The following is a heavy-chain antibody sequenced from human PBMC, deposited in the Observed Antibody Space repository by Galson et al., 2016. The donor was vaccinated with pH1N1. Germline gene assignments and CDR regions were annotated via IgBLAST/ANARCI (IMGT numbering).Heavy chain of an antibody. D-gene: IGHD3-22*01. V-gene: IGHV1-46*01. CDR1: GYSLTKYS. CDR3: ASVTTKTTGDD. Sequence: SVKVSCKASGYSLTKYSVHWVRQAPGQGLEWMGVIDPSNGGTIYAQKFQGRVTMTVDRPTSTVDMEVNRLRSEDTAIYYCASVTTKTTGDDWGQGTLVPVST. J-gene: IGHJ4*02. CDR2: IDPSNGGT.